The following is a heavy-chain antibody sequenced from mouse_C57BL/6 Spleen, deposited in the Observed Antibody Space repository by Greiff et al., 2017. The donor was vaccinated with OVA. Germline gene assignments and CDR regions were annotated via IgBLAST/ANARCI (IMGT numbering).Heavy chain of an antibody. V-gene: IGHV1-26*01. CDR1: GYTFTDYY. J-gene: IGHJ4*01. CDR2: INPNNGGT. Sequence: VQLQQSGPELVKPGASVKISCKASGYTFTDYYMNWVKQSHGKSLEWIGDINPNNGGTSYNQKFKGKATLTVDKSSSTAYMELRSLTSEDSAVYYCARSVRYDAMDYWGQGTSGTVSS. CDR3: ARSVRYDAMDY.